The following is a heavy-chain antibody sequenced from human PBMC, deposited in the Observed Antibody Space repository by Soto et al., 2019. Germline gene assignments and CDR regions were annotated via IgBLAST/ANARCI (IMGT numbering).Heavy chain of an antibody. CDR3: AREGGDIVVVVAAQNYFAY. CDR2: INHSGST. V-gene: IGHV4-34*01. CDR1: GGSFSGDY. J-gene: IGHJ4*02. D-gene: IGHD2-15*01. Sequence: QVQLQQWGAGLLKPSETLSLTCAVYGGSFSGDYWSWLRQPPGKGLECIGEINHSGSTNYNPSLKSRVTISVDPSKNQFSLKRSSVTAADTAVYYCAREGGDIVVVVAAQNYFAYWGQGTLVTVSS.